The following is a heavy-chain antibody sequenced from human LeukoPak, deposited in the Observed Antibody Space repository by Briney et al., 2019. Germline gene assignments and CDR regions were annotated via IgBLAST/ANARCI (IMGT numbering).Heavy chain of an antibody. D-gene: IGHD6-6*01. CDR3: ARVGRQLGQPFDY. J-gene: IGHJ4*02. CDR2: IGSSSTYI. CDR1: GFTFSSYA. V-gene: IGHV3-21*01. Sequence: GGSLRLSCAASGFTFSSYAMNWVRQAPGKGLEWFSSIGSSSTYIYYADSVKGRFIISRDNAKNSLFLQMNSLRAEDTAVYYCARVGRQLGQPFDYWGQGTLVTVSS.